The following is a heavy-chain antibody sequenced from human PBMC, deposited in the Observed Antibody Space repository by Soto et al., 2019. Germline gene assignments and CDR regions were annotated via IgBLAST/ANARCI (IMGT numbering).Heavy chain of an antibody. Sequence: SETLSLTCTVSGGSISSYYWSWIRQPPGKGLEWIGYIYYSGSTNYNPSLKSRVTISVDTSKNQFSLKLSSVTAADTAVYYCARHPYYDSSGDDDYWGQGTLVTVSS. CDR3: ARHPYYDSSGDDDY. J-gene: IGHJ4*02. CDR2: IYYSGST. CDR1: GGSISSYY. V-gene: IGHV4-59*08. D-gene: IGHD3-22*01.